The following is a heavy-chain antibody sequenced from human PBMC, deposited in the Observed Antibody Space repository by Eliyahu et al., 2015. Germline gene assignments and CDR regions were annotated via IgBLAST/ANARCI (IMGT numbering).Heavy chain of an antibody. J-gene: IGHJ1*01. CDR3: ARGDYYDREEGIQH. CDR2: ITSGSSFI. Sequence: EVQLVESGGGLVKPGGSLRLSXXASGFXFXTYTMTWFRRAPGKGLQWGSSITSGSSFIYFADAVKGRFSISRDNDRNSLYLQMHSLTGEDTAVYYCARGDYYDREEGIQHWGQGTLVTVSS. V-gene: IGHV3-21*01. CDR1: GFXFXTYT. D-gene: IGHD3-22*01.